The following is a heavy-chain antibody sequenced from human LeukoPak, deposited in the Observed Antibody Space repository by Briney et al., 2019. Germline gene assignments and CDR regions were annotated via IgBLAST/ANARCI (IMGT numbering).Heavy chain of an antibody. V-gene: IGHV3-30*04. CDR2: ISYDGSNK. Sequence: PGRSLRLSCPASGFTFSNYAMHWVRQAPGKGLEWVAVISYDGSNKYYADSVKGRFTISRDNSKNTLYLQMNSLRAEDTAVYYCAKVRWDNSGWYYLDYWGQGTLVTVSS. J-gene: IGHJ4*02. CDR3: AKVRWDNSGWYYLDY. D-gene: IGHD6-19*01. CDR1: GFTFSNYA.